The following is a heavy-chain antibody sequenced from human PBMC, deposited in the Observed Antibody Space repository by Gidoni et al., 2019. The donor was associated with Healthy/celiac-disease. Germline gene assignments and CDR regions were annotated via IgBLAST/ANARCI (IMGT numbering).Heavy chain of an antibody. CDR3: AKDIYSSSGYYGMDV. CDR1: GFTFDDYA. Sequence: EVQLVESGGGLVQPGRSLRLSCAASGFTFDDYAMHWVRQAPGKGLEWVSGISWNSGSIGYADSVKGRFTISRDNAKNSLYLQMNSLRAEDTALYYCAKDIYSSSGYYGMDVWGQGTTVTVSS. CDR2: ISWNSGSI. D-gene: IGHD6-6*01. J-gene: IGHJ6*02. V-gene: IGHV3-9*01.